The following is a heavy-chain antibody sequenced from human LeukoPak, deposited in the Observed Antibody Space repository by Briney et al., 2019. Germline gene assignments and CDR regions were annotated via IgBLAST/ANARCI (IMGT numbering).Heavy chain of an antibody. Sequence: SETLSLTCTVSGGSINNFYWSWIRQPPGKGLEWIGRIYTSGSTNYNPSLKSRVTMSVDTSKNQFSLKLSSVTAADTAVYYCARGGPWEGFYGMDVWGQGTTVTVSS. D-gene: IGHD1-26*01. CDR2: IYTSGST. CDR3: ARGGPWEGFYGMDV. CDR1: GGSINNFY. J-gene: IGHJ6*02. V-gene: IGHV4-4*07.